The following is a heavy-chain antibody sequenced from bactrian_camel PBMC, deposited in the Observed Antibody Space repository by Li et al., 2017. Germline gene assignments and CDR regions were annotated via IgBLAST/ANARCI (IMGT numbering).Heavy chain of an antibody. J-gene: IGHJ4*01. V-gene: IGHV3S61*01. Sequence: HVQLVESGGGSVQAGESLRLSCAASGYTFADNCMAWFREAPGGVREVVARVYKSDGSTWYKDSVKGRFTISQDNAKNTVYLQMHSLKPEDTAVYYCAARSVGWCPLFEHWLGKRAYTPGGYLANWG. CDR3: AARSVGWCPLFEHWLGKRAYTPGGYLAN. CDR1: GYTFADNC. D-gene: IGHD1*01. CDR2: VYKSDGST.